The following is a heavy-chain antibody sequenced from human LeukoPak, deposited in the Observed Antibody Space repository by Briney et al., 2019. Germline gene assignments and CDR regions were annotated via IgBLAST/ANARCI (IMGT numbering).Heavy chain of an antibody. CDR3: ARGRGWVDH. Sequence: GGSLRLSCAASGFSFTAYAMSWFRQAPGKGLEWVANIHDDGTVKNYVDSVKGRFTISRDDARNSVSLQLTRLRADDTALYYCARGRGWVDHWGQGTLVTVSS. CDR1: GFSFTAYA. D-gene: IGHD3-16*01. V-gene: IGHV3-7*01. CDR2: IHDDGTVK. J-gene: IGHJ4*02.